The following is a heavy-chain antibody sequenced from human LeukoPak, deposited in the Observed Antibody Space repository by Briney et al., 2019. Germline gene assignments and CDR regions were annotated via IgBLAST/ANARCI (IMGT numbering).Heavy chain of an antibody. Sequence: GGSLRLSCAASGFTFSSYAMHWVRQAPGKGLEWVAVISYDGSNKYYADSVKGRFTISRDNSKNTLYLQMNSLRAEDTAVYYCARVRLAEDDIRYYYYYYGMDVWGQGTTVTVSS. V-gene: IGHV3-30-3*01. CDR2: ISYDGSNK. CDR3: ARVRLAEDDIRYYYYYYGMDV. D-gene: IGHD3-3*01. CDR1: GFTFSSYA. J-gene: IGHJ6*02.